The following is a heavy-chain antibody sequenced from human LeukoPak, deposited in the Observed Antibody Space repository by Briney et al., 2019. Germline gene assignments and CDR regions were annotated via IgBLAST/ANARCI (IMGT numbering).Heavy chain of an antibody. CDR3: ARDGCGANCLPDF. D-gene: IGHD2-21*02. J-gene: IGHJ4*02. CDR1: GFTFSSYW. Sequence: PGGSLRLSCAASGFTFSSYWMSWVRQAPGKGLEWVANIKQDGSEKYYVDSVKGRFTISRDNAKNSLYLQMNSLRAEDTAFYYCARDGCGANCLPDFWGQGTLVTVSS. CDR2: IKQDGSEK. V-gene: IGHV3-7*03.